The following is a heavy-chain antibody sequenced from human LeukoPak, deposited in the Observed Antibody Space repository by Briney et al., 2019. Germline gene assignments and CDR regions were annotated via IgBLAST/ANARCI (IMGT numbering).Heavy chain of an antibody. V-gene: IGHV3-30*18. J-gene: IGHJ3*02. CDR3: AKRYDYVWGSYRNDAFDI. D-gene: IGHD3-16*02. Sequence: GGSLRLSCAASGFTFSSYGMHWVRQAPGKGLEWVAVISYDGSNKYYADSVKGRFTISRDNSKNTLYLQMNSLRAEDTAVYYCAKRYDYVWGSYRNDAFDIWGQGTMVTVSS. CDR1: GFTFSSYG. CDR2: ISYDGSNK.